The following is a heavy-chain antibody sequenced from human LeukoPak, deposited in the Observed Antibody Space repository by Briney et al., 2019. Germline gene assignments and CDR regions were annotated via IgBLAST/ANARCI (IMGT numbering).Heavy chain of an antibody. CDR2: IKQDGSGK. V-gene: IGHV3-7*01. CDR3: ARATPISGWYSVY. D-gene: IGHD6-19*01. CDR1: GFTFSSYW. J-gene: IGHJ4*02. Sequence: GGSLRLSCAASGFTFSSYWLSWVRQAPGKGLEWVANIKQDGSGKYYVDSVKGRFTISRDNAENSLYLQMTSLGAEDTAVYYCARATPISGWYSVYWGQGTLVTVSS.